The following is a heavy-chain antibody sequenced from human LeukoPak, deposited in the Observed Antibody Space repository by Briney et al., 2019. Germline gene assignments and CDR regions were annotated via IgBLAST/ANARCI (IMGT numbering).Heavy chain of an antibody. CDR2: ISSSSSYI. J-gene: IGHJ5*02. D-gene: IGHD3-9*01. Sequence: PGGSLRLSCAASGFTFSIYAMTWVRQAPGKGLEWVSSISSSSSYIYYADSVKGRFTISRDNAKNSLYLQMNSLRAEDTAVYYCAKANLYDILTGYYNFNLWGQGTLVTVSS. V-gene: IGHV3-21*01. CDR3: AKANLYDILTGYYNFNL. CDR1: GFTFSIYA.